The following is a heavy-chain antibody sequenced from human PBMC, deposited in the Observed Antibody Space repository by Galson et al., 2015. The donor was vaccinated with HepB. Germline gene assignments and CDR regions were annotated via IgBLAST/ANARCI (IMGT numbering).Heavy chain of an antibody. Sequence: SVKVSCKASGYTFTSYAMHWVRQAPGQRLEWMGWINAGNGNTKYSQKFQGRVTITRDTSASTAYMELSSLRSEDTAVYYCARSEELGLLGFDGYYYGMDVWGQGTTVTVSS. V-gene: IGHV1-3*01. CDR2: INAGNGNT. CDR1: GYTFTSYA. D-gene: IGHD3-10*01. J-gene: IGHJ6*02. CDR3: ARSEELGLLGFDGYYYGMDV.